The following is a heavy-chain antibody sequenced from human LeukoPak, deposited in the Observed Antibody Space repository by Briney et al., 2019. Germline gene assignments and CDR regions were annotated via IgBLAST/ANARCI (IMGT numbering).Heavy chain of an antibody. D-gene: IGHD3-22*01. CDR3: AGGNFYDCSGHPYPFHY. Sequence: SVTLSLTCIFSGGSISSISTYYWSWSRQAPGKGVEWIGYIYYSANTNYNSSLKSRVTISEEATKNQCTLNLTSVTAADTAVYYCAGGNFYDCSGHPYPFHYWGQGTLVTVPT. V-gene: IGHV4-61*01. CDR2: IYYSANT. J-gene: IGHJ4*02. CDR1: GGSISSISTYY.